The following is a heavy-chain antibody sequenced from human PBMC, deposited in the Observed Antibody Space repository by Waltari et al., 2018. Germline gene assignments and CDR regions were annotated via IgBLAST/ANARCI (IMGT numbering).Heavy chain of an antibody. CDR2: INPNSGGT. V-gene: IGHV1-2*06. J-gene: IGHJ3*02. Sequence: QVQLVQSGAEVKKPGASVKVYCQASGYPFTGYYLHSVRQAPGQGLEWMGRINPNSGGTNYAQKFQGRVTMTRDTSISTAYMELSRLRSDDTAVYYCARTSGRDAFDIWGQGTMVTVSS. CDR3: ARTSGRDAFDI. CDR1: GYPFTGYY. D-gene: IGHD2-15*01.